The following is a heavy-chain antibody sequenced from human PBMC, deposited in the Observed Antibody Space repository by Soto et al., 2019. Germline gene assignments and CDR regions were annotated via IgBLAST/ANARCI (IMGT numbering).Heavy chain of an antibody. CDR1: GFTFSSKW. V-gene: IGHV3-74*03. CDR2: INSDGSVT. D-gene: IGHD1-26*01. J-gene: IGHJ6*02. Sequence: EVQLVESGGGLVQPGGSLRLSCAASGFTFSSKWMHWVRQVPGKGLVWVSRINSDGSVTTYADSVKGRFTISRDNAKNTLYLQMNSLRAEDTAVYYCGGQLLRYYYYYAVDAWGQGTTVTVSS. CDR3: GGQLLRYYYYYAVDA.